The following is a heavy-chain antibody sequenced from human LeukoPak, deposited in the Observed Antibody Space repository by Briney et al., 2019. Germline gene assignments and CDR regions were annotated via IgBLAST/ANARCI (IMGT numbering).Heavy chain of an antibody. CDR1: GFSFNIYA. V-gene: IGHV3-23*01. D-gene: IGHD4-17*01. Sequence: GGSLRLSCAASGFSFNIYAMNWVRQAPGKGLEWVSSISGDGSSTYYADSVKGRFTISRDNSKNTLYLQMNSLRAEDTAVYYCARPHWPDYGSHRHGFDIWGQGTMATVSS. CDR2: ISGDGSST. J-gene: IGHJ3*02. CDR3: ARPHWPDYGSHRHGFDI.